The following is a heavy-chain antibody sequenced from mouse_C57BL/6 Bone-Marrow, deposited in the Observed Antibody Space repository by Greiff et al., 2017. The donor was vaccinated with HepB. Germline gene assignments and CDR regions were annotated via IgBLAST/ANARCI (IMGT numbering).Heavy chain of an antibody. CDR1: GFTFSSYG. D-gene: IGHD1-1*01. V-gene: IGHV5-6*02. Sequence: DVMLVESGGDLVKPGGSLKLSCAASGFTFSSYGMSWVRQTPDKRLEWVATISSGGSYTYYPDSVKVRFTISRDNAKNTLYLQMSSLKSEDTAMYYCARRLLLYFDYWGQGTTLTVSS. J-gene: IGHJ2*01. CDR3: ARRLLLYFDY. CDR2: ISSGGSYT.